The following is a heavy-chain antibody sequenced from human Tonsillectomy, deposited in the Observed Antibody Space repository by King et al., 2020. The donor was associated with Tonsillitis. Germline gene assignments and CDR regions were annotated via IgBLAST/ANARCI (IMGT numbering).Heavy chain of an antibody. CDR1: GASLSRYY. J-gene: IGHJ4*02. V-gene: IGHV4-4*07. Sequence: VQLQESGPGLVKPSESLSLTCTVSGASLSRYYWTCIRQPAGNVLDGIVRMHTSVSTNYNPSLESPVPLSVDTSKNQFSLKLTSMTAADTAVYYCARDQPVGSTRFDYWGQGILVTVSS. CDR3: ARDQPVGSTRFDY. CDR2: MHTSVST. D-gene: IGHD2-2*01.